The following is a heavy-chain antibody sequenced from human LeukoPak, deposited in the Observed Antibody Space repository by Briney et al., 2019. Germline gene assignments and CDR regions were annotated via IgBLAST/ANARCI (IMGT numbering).Heavy chain of an antibody. D-gene: IGHD2-21*02. CDR2: IKQGGSEE. CDR1: GFTFSSYW. CDR3: ARDIVVVTAYFDY. V-gene: IGHV3-7*05. J-gene: IGHJ4*02. Sequence: GGSLRLSCAASGFTFSSYWMSWVRQATGKGREWVANIKQGGSEEYYVDSVKGRFTISRDNAKNSLYLQMNSLRAEDTAVYYCARDIVVVTAYFDYWGQGTLVTVSS.